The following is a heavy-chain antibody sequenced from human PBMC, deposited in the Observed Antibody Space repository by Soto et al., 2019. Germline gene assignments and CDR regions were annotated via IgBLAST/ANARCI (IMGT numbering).Heavy chain of an antibody. J-gene: IGHJ4*02. CDR3: ARDMGYSSGHGFDD. CDR2: IWYDGSNK. D-gene: IGHD6-19*01. Sequence: VQLLESGGGLVQPGGSLRLSCAASGFTFSSYAMSWVRQAPGKGLEWVALIWYDGSNKYYADSVKGRFTISRDNSKNTLYLQMNSLRVEDTAVYYCARDMGYSSGHGFDDWGQGSLVTVSS. V-gene: IGHV3-33*08. CDR1: GFTFSSYA.